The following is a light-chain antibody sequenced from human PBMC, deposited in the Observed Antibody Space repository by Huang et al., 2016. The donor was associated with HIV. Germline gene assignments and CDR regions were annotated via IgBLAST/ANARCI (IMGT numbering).Light chain of an antibody. CDR3: QQCGSSPPT. Sequence: EIVLTQSPGTLSLSPGERATLSCRTSQSLSSNHFAWYQHKVGQAPRLLIYGASSRATGIPDRFNGSGSGTDFTLTINRLEPEDFAVYYCQQCGSSPPTFGQGTKLEIK. CDR1: QSLSSNH. V-gene: IGKV3-20*01. J-gene: IGKJ2*01. CDR2: GAS.